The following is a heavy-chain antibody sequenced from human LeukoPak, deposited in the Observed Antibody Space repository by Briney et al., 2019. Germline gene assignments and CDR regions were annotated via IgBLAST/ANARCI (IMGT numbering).Heavy chain of an antibody. CDR3: ARDRMSSSWYSDY. CDR2: IGTSSSPI. J-gene: IGHJ4*02. Sequence: GGSLRLSCAASGFTFSSYSMNWVRQAPGKGLEWVSYIGTSSSPIYYADSVKDRFTISRDNAKNSLYLQMNSLRAEDTAVYYCARDRMSSSWYSDYWGQGTLVTVSS. CDR1: GFTFSSYS. V-gene: IGHV3-48*01. D-gene: IGHD6-13*01.